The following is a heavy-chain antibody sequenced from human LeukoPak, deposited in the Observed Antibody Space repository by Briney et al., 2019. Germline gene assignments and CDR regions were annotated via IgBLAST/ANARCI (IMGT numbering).Heavy chain of an antibody. V-gene: IGHV3-30*18. Sequence: GGSLRLSCAASGFTFSSYGMHWVRQAPGKGLEWVAVVSYDGSKYYADSVKGRFTISRDNSKNTLYLQMNSLRAEDTAVYYCAKGQGYCSSTSCHNWFDPWGQGTLVTVSS. CDR2: VSYDGSK. D-gene: IGHD2-2*01. J-gene: IGHJ5*02. CDR1: GFTFSSYG. CDR3: AKGQGYCSSTSCHNWFDP.